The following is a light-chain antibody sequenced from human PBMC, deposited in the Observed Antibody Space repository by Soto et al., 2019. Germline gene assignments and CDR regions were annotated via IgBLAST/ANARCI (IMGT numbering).Light chain of an antibody. CDR3: GTWHSTLSVEWV. Sequence: QSVLTQPPSVSAAPGQKVTISCSGSNSNMGANSVSWYQHLPGTAPKVVIYDDDKRPSGIPDRFSGSKSGTSATLDITGLQIGDEADYYCGTWHSTLSVEWVFGGGTKLTVL. V-gene: IGLV1-51*01. CDR1: NSNMGANS. J-gene: IGLJ3*02. CDR2: DDD.